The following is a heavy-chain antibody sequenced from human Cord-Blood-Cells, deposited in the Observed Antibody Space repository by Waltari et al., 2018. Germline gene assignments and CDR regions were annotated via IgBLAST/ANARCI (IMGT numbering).Heavy chain of an antibody. Sequence: QVQLVQSGAAVTKPGASVQVSCKASGSAFTGYYMPWAPQAPGQGLEWMGWINPNSGGTNYAQKFQGRVTMTRDTSISTAYMELSRLRSDDTAVYYCARVVRSGMLYAFDIWGQGTMVTVSS. V-gene: IGHV1-2*02. J-gene: IGHJ3*02. D-gene: IGHD3-10*01. CDR3: ARVVRSGMLYAFDI. CDR2: INPNSGGT. CDR1: GSAFTGYY.